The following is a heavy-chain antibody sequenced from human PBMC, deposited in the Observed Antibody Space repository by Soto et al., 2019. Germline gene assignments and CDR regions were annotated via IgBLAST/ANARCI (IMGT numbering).Heavy chain of an antibody. V-gene: IGHV4-39*01. D-gene: IGHD3-10*01. CDR1: GGSISSSSYY. CDR2: IYYSGST. Sequence: SETLSLTCTVSGGSISSSSYYWGWIRQPPGKGLEWNGSIYYSGSTYYNPSLKSRVTIAVDTSKNQFSLKLSSVTAADTAVYYCARHRGPMVRGVITNWFDPWGQGTLVTVSS. CDR3: ARHRGPMVRGVITNWFDP. J-gene: IGHJ5*02.